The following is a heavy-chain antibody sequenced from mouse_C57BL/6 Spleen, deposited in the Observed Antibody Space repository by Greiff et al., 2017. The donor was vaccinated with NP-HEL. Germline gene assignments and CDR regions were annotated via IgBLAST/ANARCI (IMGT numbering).Heavy chain of an antibody. CDR1: GYTFTSYG. D-gene: IGHD1-1*01. Sequence: QVQLKESGAELARPGASVKLSCKASGYTFTSYGISWVKQRTGQGLEWIGEIYPRSGNTYYNEKFKGKATLTADKSSSTAYMELRSLTSEDSAVYFCARPYPTVVAPWAMDYWGQGTSVTVSS. V-gene: IGHV1-81*01. J-gene: IGHJ4*01. CDR3: ARPYPTVVAPWAMDY. CDR2: IYPRSGNT.